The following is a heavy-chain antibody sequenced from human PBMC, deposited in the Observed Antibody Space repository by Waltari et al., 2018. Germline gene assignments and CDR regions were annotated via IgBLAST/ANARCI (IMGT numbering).Heavy chain of an antibody. J-gene: IGHJ4*02. CDR1: GGSISSSSYY. CDR3: ARGLTDSSSWYKH. Sequence: QLQLQESGPGLVKPSETLSLTCTVSGGSISSSSYYWGWIRQPPGKGLEWIGSIYYSGSTNYNPALKSRVTISVDTSKNQFSLKLSSVTAADTAVYYCARGLTDSSSWYKHWGQGTLVTVSS. V-gene: IGHV4-39*07. D-gene: IGHD6-13*01. CDR2: IYYSGST.